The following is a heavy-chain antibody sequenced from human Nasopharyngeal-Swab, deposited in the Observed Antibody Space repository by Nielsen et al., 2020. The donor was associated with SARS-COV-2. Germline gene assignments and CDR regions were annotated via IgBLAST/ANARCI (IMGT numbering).Heavy chain of an antibody. CDR3: ARDLWLETDYYYLGMDV. D-gene: IGHD6-19*01. CDR2: IIPILDIG. V-gene: IGHV1-69*04. J-gene: IGHJ6*02. CDR1: GGTFSSYA. Sequence: SVKVSCKASGGTFSSYAITWVRPAPGQGLEWMGRIIPILDIGRYAQKFQGRVTITADKSTNTAYMELSSLTSEDTAVYYCARDLWLETDYYYLGMDVWGQGTTVTVSS.